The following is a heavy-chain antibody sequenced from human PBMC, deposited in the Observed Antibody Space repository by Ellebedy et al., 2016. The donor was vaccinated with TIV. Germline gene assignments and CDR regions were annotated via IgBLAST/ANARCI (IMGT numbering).Heavy chain of an antibody. D-gene: IGHD1-26*01. CDR2: INPNSGGT. CDR1: GYTFTGYY. CDR3: ARDSRNSGSYWTFDY. V-gene: IGHV1-2*02. J-gene: IGHJ4*02. Sequence: ASVKVSCXASGYTFTGYYMHWVRQAPGQGLEWMGWINPNSGGTNYAQKFQGRVTMTRDTSISTAYMELSRLRSDDTAVYYCARDSRNSGSYWTFDYWGQGTLVTVSS.